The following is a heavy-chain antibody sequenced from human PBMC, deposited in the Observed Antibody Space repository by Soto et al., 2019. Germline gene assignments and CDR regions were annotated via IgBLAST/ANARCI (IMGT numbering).Heavy chain of an antibody. J-gene: IGHJ4*02. CDR2: INAGNGNT. Sequence: GASVKVSCKASGYTFASYAMHWVRQAPGQRLEWMGWINAGNGNTKYSQKIQGRVTITRDTSASTAYMELSSLRSEDTAVYYCARVPEYYYDSSGYYYAPTFDYWGQGTLVTVSS. D-gene: IGHD3-22*01. V-gene: IGHV1-3*01. CDR1: GYTFASYA. CDR3: ARVPEYYYDSSGYYYAPTFDY.